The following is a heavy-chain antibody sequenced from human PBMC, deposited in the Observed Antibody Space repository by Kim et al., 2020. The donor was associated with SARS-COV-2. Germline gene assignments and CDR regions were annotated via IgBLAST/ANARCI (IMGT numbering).Heavy chain of an antibody. Sequence: AAPVKGRFTISRDDSKNTLYLQMNSLKTEDTAVYYCTTDPYIAAAGTRNYWGQGTLVTVSS. V-gene: IGHV3-15*01. J-gene: IGHJ4*02. CDR3: TTDPYIAAAGTRNY. D-gene: IGHD6-13*01.